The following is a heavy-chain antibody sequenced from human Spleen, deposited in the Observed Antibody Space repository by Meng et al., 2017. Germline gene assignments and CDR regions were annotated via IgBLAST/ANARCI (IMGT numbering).Heavy chain of an antibody. V-gene: IGHV3-66*02. CDR1: GFTVSSNY. CDR2: IYSGGST. Sequence: GESLKISCAASGFTVSSNYMSWVRQAPGKGLEWVSVIYSGGSTYYADSVKGRFTISRDNSKNTLYLQMNSLRAEDTAVYYCARDRSGSYYQADYWAQGRLVTVSS. CDR3: ARDRSGSYYQADY. J-gene: IGHJ4*02. D-gene: IGHD1-26*01.